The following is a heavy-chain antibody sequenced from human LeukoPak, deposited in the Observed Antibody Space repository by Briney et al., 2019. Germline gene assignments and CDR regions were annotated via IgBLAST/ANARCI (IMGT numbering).Heavy chain of an antibody. D-gene: IGHD3-10*01. V-gene: IGHV1-8*02. Sequence: ASVKVSCKASGYTLTSYGISWVRQAPGQGLEWMRWMNPNSGNTGYAQKFQGRVTMTRNTSISTAYMELSSLRSEDTAVYYCARVQSMVRGVIIPPFDYWGREPWSPSPQ. CDR2: MNPNSGNT. CDR3: ARVQSMVRGVIIPPFDY. CDR1: GYTLTSYG. J-gene: IGHJ4*02.